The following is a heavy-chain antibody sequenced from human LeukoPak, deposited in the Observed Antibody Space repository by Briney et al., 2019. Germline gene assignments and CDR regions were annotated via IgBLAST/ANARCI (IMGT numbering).Heavy chain of an antibody. D-gene: IGHD5-18*01. V-gene: IGHV5-51*01. CDR3: ARRGRSALDNNYFDY. Sequence: GESLKISCQCSGYSFTNYWIGWVRQMPGKGLEWMGIIFPGDSETRYSPSFQGQVTISADKSISTAYLQWSLKASDTAMYYCARRGRSALDNNYFDYWGQGTLVTVSS. CDR2: IFPGDSET. CDR1: GYSFTNYW. J-gene: IGHJ4*02.